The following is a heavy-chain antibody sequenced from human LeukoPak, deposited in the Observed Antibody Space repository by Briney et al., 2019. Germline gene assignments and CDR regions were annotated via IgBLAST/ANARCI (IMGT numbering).Heavy chain of an antibody. D-gene: IGHD2-2*01. Sequence: GGSLRLSCAASGFTFSSYAMSCVRQAPGKGLEWVSAISGSGGSTYYADSVKGRFTISRDNSKNTLYLQMNSLRAEDTAVYYCAKVSAIVVVPAAKSRRPPYYFDYWGQGTLVNVSP. CDR2: ISGSGGST. J-gene: IGHJ4*02. CDR1: GFTFSSYA. CDR3: AKVSAIVVVPAAKSRRPPYYFDY. V-gene: IGHV3-23*01.